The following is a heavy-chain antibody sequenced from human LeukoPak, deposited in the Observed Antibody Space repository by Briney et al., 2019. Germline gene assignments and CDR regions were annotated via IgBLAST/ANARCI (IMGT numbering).Heavy chain of an antibody. D-gene: IGHD2-2*01. CDR1: GYTFTSYA. V-gene: IGHV7-4-1*02. Sequence: ASVKVSCKASGYTFTSYAMNWVRQAPGQGLEWMGWINTNTGNPTYAQGFTGRFVFSLDTSVSTACLQISSLKAEDTAVYYCARDHVKLGSSFHPFDAFDVWGQGTLVTVSS. CDR2: INTNTGNP. CDR3: ARDHVKLGSSFHPFDAFDV. J-gene: IGHJ3*01.